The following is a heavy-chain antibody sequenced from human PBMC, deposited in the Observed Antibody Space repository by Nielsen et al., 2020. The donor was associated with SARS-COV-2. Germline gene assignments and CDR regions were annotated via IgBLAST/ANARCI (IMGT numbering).Heavy chain of an antibody. V-gene: IGHV4-59*08. Sequence: SETLSLTCTVSGGSISGHYWSWIRQPPGREMEYIGYIYYSGTTNYNPSLKSRVAMSVDAAKNQFSLKLHPVTAADTAVYYCARRGYDFWSSPRYFYMDVWGRGTMVTVSS. CDR1: GGSISGHY. CDR3: ARRGYDFWSSPRYFYMDV. D-gene: IGHD3/OR15-3a*01. J-gene: IGHJ6*03. CDR2: IYYSGTT.